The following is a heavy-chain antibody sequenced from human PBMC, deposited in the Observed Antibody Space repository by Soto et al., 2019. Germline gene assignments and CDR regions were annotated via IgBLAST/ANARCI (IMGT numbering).Heavy chain of an antibody. J-gene: IGHJ4*02. D-gene: IGHD1-26*01. CDR1: GGSTSSSSYY. CDR3: ARSPSLVGATVFDY. V-gene: IGHV4-39*01. CDR2: IYYSGST. Sequence: SETLSLTCTVSGGSTSSSSYYWGWIRQPPGKGLEWIGSIYYSGSTYYNPSLKSRVTISVDTSKNQFSLKLSSVTAADTAVYYCARSPSLVGATVFDYWGQGTLVTVSS.